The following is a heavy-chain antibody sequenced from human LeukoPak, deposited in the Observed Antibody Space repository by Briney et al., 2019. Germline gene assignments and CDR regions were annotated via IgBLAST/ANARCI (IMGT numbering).Heavy chain of an antibody. Sequence: ASVKVSCKVSGYTLTELAMHWVRQAPGKGREWMGGFDPEDGETIYAQKFQGRVTMTEDTSTDTAYMELSSLRSEGTAVYYCATERSGSYYNGDAAFDIWGQGTMVTVSS. D-gene: IGHD3-10*01. J-gene: IGHJ3*02. CDR3: ATERSGSYYNGDAAFDI. CDR2: FDPEDGET. V-gene: IGHV1-24*01. CDR1: GYTLTELA.